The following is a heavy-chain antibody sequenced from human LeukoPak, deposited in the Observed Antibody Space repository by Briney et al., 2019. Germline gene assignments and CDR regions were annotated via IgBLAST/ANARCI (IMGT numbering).Heavy chain of an antibody. J-gene: IGHJ6*03. V-gene: IGHV4-39*07. CDR2: IYYSGST. Sequence: PSETLSLTCTVSGGSISSSSYYWGWIRQPPGKGLEWIGSIYYSGSTYYNPSLKSRVTISVDTSKNQLSLKLSSVTAADTAVYYRARDAHNKSTAYYMDVWGKGTTVTVSS. D-gene: IGHD4-17*01. CDR3: ARDAHNKSTAYYMDV. CDR1: GGSISSSSYY.